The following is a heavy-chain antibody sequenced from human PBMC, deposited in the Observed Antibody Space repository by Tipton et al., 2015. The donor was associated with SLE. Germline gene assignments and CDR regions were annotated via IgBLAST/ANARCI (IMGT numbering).Heavy chain of an antibody. CDR3: AREGIVATGYNWFDP. CDR2: INPNSGGT. D-gene: IGHD5-12*01. V-gene: IGHV1-2*02. CDR1: GYTFTSYG. Sequence: QVQLVQSGAEVKKPGASVKVSCKASGYTFTSYGISWVRQAPGQGLEWMGWINPNSGGTNYAQKFQGRVTMTRDTSISTAYMELSRLRSDDTVVYYCAREGIVATGYNWFDPWGQGTLVTVSS. J-gene: IGHJ5*02.